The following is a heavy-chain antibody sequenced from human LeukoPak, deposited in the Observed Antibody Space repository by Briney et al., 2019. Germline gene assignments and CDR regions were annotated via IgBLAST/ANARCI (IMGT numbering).Heavy chain of an antibody. D-gene: IGHD3-22*01. CDR2: INQNGSEK. V-gene: IGHV3-7*01. J-gene: IGHJ4*02. CDR3: ARDWGAYYYDISGYYPFDY. CDR1: GFSFSTYW. Sequence: HPGGSLRLSFAASGFSFSTYWMNWVRQAPGKGLEWVANINQNGSEKYYVDSVKGRFTISRDNAKKSLYLQMNSLRVEDTAVYYCARDWGAYYYDISGYYPFDYWGQGTLVTVSS.